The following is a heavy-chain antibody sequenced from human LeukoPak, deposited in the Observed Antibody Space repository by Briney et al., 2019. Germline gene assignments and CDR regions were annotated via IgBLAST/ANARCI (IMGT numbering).Heavy chain of an antibody. Sequence: GASVKVSCKASGYTFTSYDINWVRQATGQGLEWMGWISAYNGNTNYAQKLQGRVTMTTDTSTSTAYMELRSLRSDDTAVYYCARGPCGGDCYGELNYFDYWGQGTLVTVSS. V-gene: IGHV1-18*01. CDR2: ISAYNGNT. J-gene: IGHJ4*02. CDR1: GYTFTSYD. CDR3: ARGPCGGDCYGELNYFDY. D-gene: IGHD2-21*02.